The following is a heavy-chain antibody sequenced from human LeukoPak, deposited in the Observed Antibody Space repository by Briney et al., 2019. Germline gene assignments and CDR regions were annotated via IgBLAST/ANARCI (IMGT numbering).Heavy chain of an antibody. D-gene: IGHD3-22*01. V-gene: IGHV4-39*07. CDR2: IYYSGST. CDR3: ASEVGGLDYYDSSGPVN. Sequence: PSETLSLTCTVSGGSISSSSYYWGWIRQPPGKGLEWIGSIYYSGSTYYNPSLKSPVTISVDTSKNQFSLKLSSVTAADTAVYYCASEVGGLDYYDSSGPVNWGQGTLVTVSS. CDR1: GGSISSSSYY. J-gene: IGHJ4*02.